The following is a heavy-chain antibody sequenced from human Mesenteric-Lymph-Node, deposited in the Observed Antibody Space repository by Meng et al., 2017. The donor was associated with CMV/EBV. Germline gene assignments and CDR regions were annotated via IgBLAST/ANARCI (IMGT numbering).Heavy chain of an antibody. CDR3: AKDRPRFLEWLLYQDAFDI. CDR2: ISGSGGST. J-gene: IGHJ3*02. V-gene: IGHV3-23*01. Sequence: GESLKISCAASGFTFNTYDMSWVRQAPGKGLEWVSAISGSGGSTYYADSVKGRFTISRDNSKNTLYLQMNSLRAEDTAVYYCAKDRPRFLEWLLYQDAFDIWGQGTMVTVSS. CDR1: GFTFNTYD. D-gene: IGHD3-3*01.